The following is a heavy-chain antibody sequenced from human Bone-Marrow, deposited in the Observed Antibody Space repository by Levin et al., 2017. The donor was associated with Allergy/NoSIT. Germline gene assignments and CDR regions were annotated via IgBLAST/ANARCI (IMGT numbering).Heavy chain of an antibody. CDR1: GFTFSSYD. CDR3: ARAEGKGALKRVHDYYGMDV. CDR2: IGTAGDT. J-gene: IGHJ6*02. Sequence: GGSLRLSCAASGFTFSSYDMHWVRQATGKGLEWVSAIGTAGDTYYPGSVKGRFTISRENAKNSLYLQMNSLRAGDTAVYYCARAEGKGALKRVHDYYGMDVWGQGTTVTVSS. V-gene: IGHV3-13*01. D-gene: IGHD3-10*01.